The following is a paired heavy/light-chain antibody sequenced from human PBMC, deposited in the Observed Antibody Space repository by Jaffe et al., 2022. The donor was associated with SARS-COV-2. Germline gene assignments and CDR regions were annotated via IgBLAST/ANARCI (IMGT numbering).Light chain of an antibody. V-gene: IGLV2-8*01. Sequence: QSALTQPPSASGSPGQSVTISCTGTSSDIGGYNYVSWYQQHPGKAPKLMIYDVRKRPSGVPDRFSGSKSGNTASLTVSGLQAEDEADYYCTSYAGSNNLVFGGGTKVTVL. CDR3: TSYAGSNNLV. CDR1: SSDIGGYNY. CDR2: DVR. J-gene: IGLJ3*02.
Heavy chain of an antibody. CDR3: ARDLRNHDNDGYDASDI. Sequence: QVQLVQSGAEVKKPGAAVKVSCKASGYTLSSYGISWVRQAPGQGLEWLAWISGDSDNTKYAQKVQGRVTVTTDTSTSTAYMELRSLRSDDTAVYYCARDLRNHDNDGYDASDIWGQGTMVTVSS. D-gene: IGHD5-12*01. CDR2: ISGDSDNT. J-gene: IGHJ3*02. CDR1: GYTLSSYG. V-gene: IGHV1-18*01.